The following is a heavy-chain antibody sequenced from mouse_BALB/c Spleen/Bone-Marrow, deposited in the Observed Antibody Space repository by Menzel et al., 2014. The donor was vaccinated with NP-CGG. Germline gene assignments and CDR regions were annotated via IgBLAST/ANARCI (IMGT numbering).Heavy chain of an antibody. J-gene: IGHJ3*01. V-gene: IGHV1-61*01. CDR3: TRYDLTTRAFAY. CDR2: IHXSDSES. D-gene: IGHD3-3*01. Sequence: QVQLQQSGAELVRPGASVKLSCKASGYSFXSXWXNWVXQRPXXXXEWIXXIHXSDSESRLNQKFKDKATLTVDKSSSTAYMQLSSPTSEDSAVYYCTRYDLTTRAFAYWGQGTLVTVSA. CDR1: GYSFXSXW.